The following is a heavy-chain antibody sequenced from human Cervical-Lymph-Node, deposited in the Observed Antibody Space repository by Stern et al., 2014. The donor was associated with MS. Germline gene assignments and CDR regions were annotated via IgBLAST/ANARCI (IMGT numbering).Heavy chain of an antibody. CDR2: ISGDGSSR. CDR1: GFTFSSYW. J-gene: IGHJ4*02. D-gene: IGHD1-7*01. Sequence: EVQLVESGGGLVQPGGSLRLSCAASGFTFSSYWMHWVRQAPGEGLVWVSRISGDGSSRGYADSVKGRFTISRDNAKNTLYLEMNSLRAEDTAVYYCARDLTGTRESYWGQGTLVTVSS. V-gene: IGHV3-74*01. CDR3: ARDLTGTRESY.